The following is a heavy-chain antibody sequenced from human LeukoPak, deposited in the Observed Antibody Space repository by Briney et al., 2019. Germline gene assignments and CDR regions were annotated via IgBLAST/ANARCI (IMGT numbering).Heavy chain of an antibody. J-gene: IGHJ4*02. CDR1: GYTFTGYY. D-gene: IGHD5-24*01. V-gene: IGHV1-69*13. CDR2: IIPIFGTA. CDR3: ARGGDGYNYGHLDY. Sequence: GASVKVSCKASGYTFTGYYMHWVRQAPGQGLEWMGGIIPIFGTANYAQKFQGRVTITADESTSTAYMELSSLRSEDTAVYYCARGGDGYNYGHLDYWGQGTLVTVSS.